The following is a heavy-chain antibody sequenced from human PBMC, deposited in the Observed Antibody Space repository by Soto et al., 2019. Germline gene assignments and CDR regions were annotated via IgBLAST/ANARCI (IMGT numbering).Heavy chain of an antibody. CDR2: IYYSGST. J-gene: IGHJ5*02. CDR1: VASISSSSYY. Sequence: SETLSLTCTVSVASISSSSYYWAWIRQPPGKGLEWIGSIYYSGSTYYNPSLKSRVTISVDTSKNQFSLKLSSVTAADTAVYYCARLLLWFGELLYGNGFDPGGQG. V-gene: IGHV4-39*01. CDR3: ARLLLWFGELLYGNGFDP. D-gene: IGHD3-10*01.